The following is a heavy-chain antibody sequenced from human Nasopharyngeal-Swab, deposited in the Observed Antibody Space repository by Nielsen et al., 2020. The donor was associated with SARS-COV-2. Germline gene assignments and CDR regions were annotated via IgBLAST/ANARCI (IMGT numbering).Heavy chain of an antibody. CDR2: ISSSSSTI. D-gene: IGHD2-15*01. V-gene: IGHV3-48*04. CDR3: ARAVDIVVVVAASDY. Sequence: WIRQPPGKGLEWVSYISSSSSTIYYADSVKGRFTISRDSAKNSLYLQMNSLRAEDTAVYYCARAVDIVVVVAASDYWGQGTLVTVSS. J-gene: IGHJ4*02.